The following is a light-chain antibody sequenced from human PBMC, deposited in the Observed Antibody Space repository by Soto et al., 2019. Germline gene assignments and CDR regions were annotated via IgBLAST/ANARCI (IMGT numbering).Light chain of an antibody. Sequence: DIVMTQSPDSLAVSLGERATINCKSSQSVLYSSNNKNYLAWYQQKPGQPPKLLIYRASTRESGGPDRFSGSGSGTDFTLTISSLQAEDVAVYYCQQYYSTLPTFGQGTKVEIK. CDR1: QSVLYSSNNKNY. CDR2: RAS. CDR3: QQYYSTLPT. V-gene: IGKV4-1*01. J-gene: IGKJ1*01.